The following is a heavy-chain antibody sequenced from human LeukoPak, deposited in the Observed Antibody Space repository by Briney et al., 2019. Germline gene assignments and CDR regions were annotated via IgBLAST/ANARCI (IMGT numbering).Heavy chain of an antibody. D-gene: IGHD6-13*01. Sequence: ASVKVSCKVSGYTLTELSMHWVRQAPGEGLEWMGGFDPEDGETIYAQKFQGRVTMTEDTSTDTAYMELSSLRSEDTAVYYCATAGQGYSGDYYYMDVWGKGTTVTISS. V-gene: IGHV1-24*01. CDR1: GYTLTELS. J-gene: IGHJ6*03. CDR2: FDPEDGET. CDR3: ATAGQGYSGDYYYMDV.